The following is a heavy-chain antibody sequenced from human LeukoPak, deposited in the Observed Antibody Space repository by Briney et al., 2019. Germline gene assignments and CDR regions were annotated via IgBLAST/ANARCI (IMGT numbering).Heavy chain of an antibody. CDR3: ARVLVRGVIITGVLGY. CDR2: INPSGGST. J-gene: IGHJ4*02. D-gene: IGHD3-10*01. V-gene: IGHV1-46*01. Sequence: ASVTVSCKASGYTFTSYYMHWVRQAPGQGLEWMGIINPSGGSTSYAQKFQGRVTMTRDTSTSTVYMELSSLRSEDTAVYYCARVLVRGVIITGVLGYWGQGTLVTVSS. CDR1: GYTFTSYY.